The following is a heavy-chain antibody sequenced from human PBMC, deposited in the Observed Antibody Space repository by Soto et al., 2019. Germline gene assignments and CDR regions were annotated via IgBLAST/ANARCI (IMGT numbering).Heavy chain of an antibody. V-gene: IGHV4-31*03. D-gene: IGHD3-22*01. J-gene: IGHJ3*02. CDR3: AREVISPATSDAFDI. CDR2: IYYSGTT. CDR1: GDSISSDNYF. Sequence: QVQLQESGPGLVKPSQTLSLTCTVSGDSISSDNYFWSWVRQHPGKGLGWIGYIYYSGTTYYNPYLEGRVSISVDTSKNQFSLKLSSVTAADTAVYYCAREVISPATSDAFDIWGRGAMVTVSS.